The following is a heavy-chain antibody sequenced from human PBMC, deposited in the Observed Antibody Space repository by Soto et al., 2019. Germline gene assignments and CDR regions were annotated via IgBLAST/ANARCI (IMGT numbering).Heavy chain of an antibody. CDR2: INGRSNYV. J-gene: IGHJ4*02. Sequence: PGGSLRLSCAASGFTFSTHWMNWVRQAPGKGLEWVSSINGRSNYVYYADSVKGRFTISRDNAKNSLYLQMNRLRAEDTAIYYCAREDGVVGSSSAFDHWGLGTLVTVSS. CDR1: GFTFSTHW. V-gene: IGHV3-21*01. D-gene: IGHD1-26*01. CDR3: AREDGVVGSSSAFDH.